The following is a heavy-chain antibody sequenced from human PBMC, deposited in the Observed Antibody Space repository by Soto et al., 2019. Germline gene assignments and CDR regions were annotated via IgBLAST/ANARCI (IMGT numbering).Heavy chain of an antibody. V-gene: IGHV1-18*01. CDR1: GYTFTSFG. CDR2: ISAYNGNT. Sequence: QVQLVPSGGEVKKAGASVKVSCKATGYTFTSFGISWVRQAPGQGLEWMGWISAYNGNTNYAQKLQGRVTMTTDTSTSTAYMELRSLTSDDTAVYYCARDRSMYYGMDVWGQGTTVTVSS. J-gene: IGHJ6*02. D-gene: IGHD2-8*01. CDR3: ARDRSMYYGMDV.